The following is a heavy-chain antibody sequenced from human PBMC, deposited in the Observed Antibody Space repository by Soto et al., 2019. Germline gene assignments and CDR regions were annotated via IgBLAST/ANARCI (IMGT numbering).Heavy chain of an antibody. Sequence: GGSLRLSCAASGFTVSSNYMSWVRQAPGKGLEWASVIYSGGSTYYADSVKGRFTISRDNSKNTLYLQMNSLRAEDTAVYYCARDSRFLDGYGMDVWGQGTTVT. V-gene: IGHV3-53*01. D-gene: IGHD3-3*01. CDR3: ARDSRFLDGYGMDV. CDR1: GFTVSSNY. J-gene: IGHJ6*02. CDR2: IYSGGST.